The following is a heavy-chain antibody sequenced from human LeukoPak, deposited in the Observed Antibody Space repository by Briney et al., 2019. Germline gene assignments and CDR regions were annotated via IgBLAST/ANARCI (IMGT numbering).Heavy chain of an antibody. CDR1: GYTFTNSY. V-gene: IGHV1-46*01. Sequence: GASVKVSRKASGYTFTNSYMHWVRQAPGQGLEWMGLINPSGGTTTYAQKFQGRVTMTRDTSTSTVYMELSSLRSEDTAVYYYARDAYNYYYSDYWGQGTLVTVSS. CDR3: ARDAYNYYYSDY. D-gene: IGHD5-24*01. CDR2: INPSGGTT. J-gene: IGHJ4*02.